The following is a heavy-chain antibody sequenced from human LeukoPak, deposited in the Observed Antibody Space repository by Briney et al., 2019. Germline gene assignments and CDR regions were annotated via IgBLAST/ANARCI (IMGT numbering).Heavy chain of an antibody. CDR2: ISSSSIYI. CDR3: AREGGGYSYGSD. D-gene: IGHD5-18*01. Sequence: GGSLRLSCAASGFTFSSYTLNWVRQAPGKGLEWVSSISSSSIYIYYADSVKGRFTIFRDNAKNSLYLQMNSLRAEDTAVYYCAREGGGYSYGSDWGQGTLVTVSS. J-gene: IGHJ4*02. CDR1: GFTFSSYT. V-gene: IGHV3-21*01.